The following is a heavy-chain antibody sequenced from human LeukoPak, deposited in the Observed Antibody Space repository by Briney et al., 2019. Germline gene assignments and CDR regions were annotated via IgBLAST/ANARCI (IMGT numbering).Heavy chain of an antibody. CDR3: ARTLGYSRVLVPDYGMDV. Sequence: GGSLRLSCAASGFTVSSNYMSWVRQAPGKGLEWVSVIYSGGSTYYADSVKGRFTISRDNSKNTLYLQMNSLRAEDTAMYYCARTLGYSRVLVPDYGMDVWGQGTTVTVSS. J-gene: IGHJ6*02. CDR2: IYSGGST. V-gene: IGHV3-53*01. D-gene: IGHD6-13*01. CDR1: GFTVSSNY.